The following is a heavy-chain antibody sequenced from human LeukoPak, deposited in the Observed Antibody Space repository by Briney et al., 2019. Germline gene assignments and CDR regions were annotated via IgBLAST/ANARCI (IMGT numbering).Heavy chain of an antibody. J-gene: IGHJ4*02. V-gene: IGHV3-20*04. CDR1: GFTFDDYG. D-gene: IGHD2-21*01. CDR2: INWNGGST. CDR3: ARAIGVVRYARVYYFDY. Sequence: PGGSLRLSCAASGFTFDDYGMSWVRQAPGKGLEWVSGINWNGGSTGYADSVKGRFTISRDNAKNSLYLQMNSLRAEDTALYYCARAIGVVRYARVYYFDYWRQGTLVTVSS.